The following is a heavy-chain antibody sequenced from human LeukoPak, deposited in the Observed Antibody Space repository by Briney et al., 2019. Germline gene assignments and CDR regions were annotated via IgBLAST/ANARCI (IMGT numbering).Heavy chain of an antibody. Sequence: GGSLRLSCAASGFTFSSYAMSWVRQTPGKGLEWVSAMSGSGDSTYYADSVKGRFTISRDNSKNALYLQMNSLRAEDTAVYYCAKGSGSSRPYYFDYWGQGTLVTVSS. J-gene: IGHJ4*02. V-gene: IGHV3-23*01. D-gene: IGHD6-6*01. CDR3: AKGSGSSRPYYFDY. CDR1: GFTFSSYA. CDR2: MSGSGDST.